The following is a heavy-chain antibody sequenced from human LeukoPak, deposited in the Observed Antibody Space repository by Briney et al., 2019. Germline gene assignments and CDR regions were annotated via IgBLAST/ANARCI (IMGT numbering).Heavy chain of an antibody. D-gene: IGHD3-3*01. V-gene: IGHV3-21*06. CDR3: AKDGGFWSDYSYFDY. CDR1: GLTLSSHR. J-gene: IGHJ4*02. Sequence: GGSLRLSCAASGLTLSSHRMDWVRPAPGKGLEWVSSISSRSSFKDYADSVKGRFTISRDNAKNLLYLQMNSLRAEDTAVYFCAKDGGFWSDYSYFDYWGQGTQVTVSS. CDR2: ISSRSSFK.